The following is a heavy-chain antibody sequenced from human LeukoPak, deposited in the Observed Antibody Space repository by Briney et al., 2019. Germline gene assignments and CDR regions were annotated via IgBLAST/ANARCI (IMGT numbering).Heavy chain of an antibody. J-gene: IGHJ4*02. CDR1: GGSISSGGYY. Sequence: SETLSLTCTVSGGSISSGGYYWSWLRQPPGKGLEWIGYIYYSGSTYYNPSLKSRVTISVDRSKNQYSLKLSSLTAADTAVYYCARDYPSGGFDSWGQGTLVTVSS. V-gene: IGHV4-30-2*01. CDR2: IYYSGST. CDR3: ARDYPSGGFDS.